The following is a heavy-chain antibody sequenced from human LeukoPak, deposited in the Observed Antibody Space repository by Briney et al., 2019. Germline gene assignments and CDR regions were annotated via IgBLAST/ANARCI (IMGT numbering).Heavy chain of an antibody. CDR1: GGSISSYY. Sequence: PSGTLSLTCAVSGGSISSYYWSWIRQPPGKGLEWIGYIYYSGSTNYNPSLKSRVTISVDTSKNQFSLKLSSVTAADTAVYYCARVAVTINWFDPWGQGTLVTVSS. D-gene: IGHD2-21*02. CDR3: ARVAVTINWFDP. J-gene: IGHJ5*02. CDR2: IYYSGST. V-gene: IGHV4-59*01.